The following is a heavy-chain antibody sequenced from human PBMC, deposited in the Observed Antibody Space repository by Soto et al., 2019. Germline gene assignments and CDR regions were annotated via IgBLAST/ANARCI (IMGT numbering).Heavy chain of an antibody. CDR2: ISSSSSYI. CDR3: ARASFPGIAVAGTSLVY. Sequence: PGGSLRLSCAASGFTFSSYSMNWVRQAPGKGLEWVSSISSSSSYIYYADSVKGQFTISRDNAKNSLYLQMNSLRAEDTAVYYCARASFPGIAVAGTSLVYWGQGTLVTVSS. CDR1: GFTFSSYS. D-gene: IGHD6-19*01. J-gene: IGHJ4*02. V-gene: IGHV3-21*01.